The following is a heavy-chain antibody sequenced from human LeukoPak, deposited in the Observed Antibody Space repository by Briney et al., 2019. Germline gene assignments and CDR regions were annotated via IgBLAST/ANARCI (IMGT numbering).Heavy chain of an antibody. D-gene: IGHD5-18*01. V-gene: IGHV1-18*01. Sequence: ASVMVSCKASGYTFTSYGISWVRQAPGQGLEWMGWISAYNGNTNYAQKLQGRVTMTTDTSTSTAYMELRSLRSDDTAVYYCAREKRGYSYGYPRDWGQGTLVTVSS. CDR3: AREKRGYSYGYPRD. CDR1: GYTFTSYG. J-gene: IGHJ4*02. CDR2: ISAYNGNT.